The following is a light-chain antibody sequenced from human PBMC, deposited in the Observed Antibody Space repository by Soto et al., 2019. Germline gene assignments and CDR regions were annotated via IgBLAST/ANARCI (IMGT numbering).Light chain of an antibody. CDR1: QSISSH. V-gene: IGKV3-11*01. Sequence: EIVLTQSPATLSLSPGERATLSCRASQSISSHLAWYQQKPGQAPRLLMYDVSNRATDIPARFSGSGSGTDFSLTISSLEPEDFEVYYCQRRRNWPLTFGGGTKVEIK. CDR2: DVS. CDR3: QRRRNWPLT. J-gene: IGKJ4*01.